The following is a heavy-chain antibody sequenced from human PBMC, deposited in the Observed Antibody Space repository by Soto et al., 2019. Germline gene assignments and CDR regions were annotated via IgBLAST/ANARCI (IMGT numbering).Heavy chain of an antibody. V-gene: IGHV3-23*01. CDR2: ISGSGGST. J-gene: IGHJ3*02. D-gene: IGHD2-15*01. CDR3: AKYCSGGSCYPSAFDI. Sequence: GGSLRLSCAASGFTFSSYAMSWVRQAPGKGLEWVSAISGSGGSTYYVDSVKGRFTISRDNSKNTLYLQMNSLRAEDTAVYYCAKYCSGGSCYPSAFDIWGQGTMVTVSS. CDR1: GFTFSSYA.